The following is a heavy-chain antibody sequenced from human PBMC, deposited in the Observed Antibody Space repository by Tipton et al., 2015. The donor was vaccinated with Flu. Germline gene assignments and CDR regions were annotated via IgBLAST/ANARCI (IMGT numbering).Heavy chain of an antibody. CDR2: IRSKAYGGTT. CDR3: TRVNSGQLTPRGGIDY. CDR1: GFTFGDYA. D-gene: IGHD6-6*01. Sequence: SLRLSCAASGFTFGDYAMSWVRQAPGKGLEWVSFIRSKAYGGTTEYAASVKGRFAISRDDSRSIACLQLNSLKSEDTGVYYCTRVNSGQLTPRGGIDYWGQGTLVTVSS. J-gene: IGHJ4*02. V-gene: IGHV3-49*04.